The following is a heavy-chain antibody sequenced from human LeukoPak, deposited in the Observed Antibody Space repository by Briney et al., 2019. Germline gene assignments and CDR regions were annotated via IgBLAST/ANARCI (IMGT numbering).Heavy chain of an antibody. J-gene: IGHJ3*02. CDR1: GFTFSGSA. CDR3: TRTYYYDSSGPSRGTDAFDI. CDR2: IRSKANSYAT. Sequence: GGSLRLSCAASGFTFSGSAMHWVRQASGKGLEWVGRIRSKANSYATAYAASVKGRFTISRDDSKNTAYLQMNSLKTEDTAVYYCTRTYYYDSSGPSRGTDAFDIWGQGTMVTVSS. V-gene: IGHV3-73*01. D-gene: IGHD3-22*01.